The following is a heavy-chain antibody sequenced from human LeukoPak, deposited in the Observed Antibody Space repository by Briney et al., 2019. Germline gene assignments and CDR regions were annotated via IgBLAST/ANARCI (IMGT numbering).Heavy chain of an antibody. Sequence: GGSLRLSCEASGFSFSRSWMSWVRQAPGKGLEWVSAISGSGGSTYYADSVKGRFTISRDNSKNTLYLQMNSLRAEDTAVYYCAKDSSTLFVLRGNTDYWGQGTLVTVSS. V-gene: IGHV3-23*01. D-gene: IGHD3-10*02. CDR2: ISGSGGST. J-gene: IGHJ4*02. CDR3: AKDSSTLFVLRGNTDY. CDR1: GFSFSRSW.